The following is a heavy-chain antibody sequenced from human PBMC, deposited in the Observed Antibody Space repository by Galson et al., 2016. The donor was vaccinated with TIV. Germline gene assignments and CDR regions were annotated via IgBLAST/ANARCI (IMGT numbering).Heavy chain of an antibody. D-gene: IGHD2-15*01. CDR2: ISDGGKT. CDR3: ARDRVVDATYYFYYYGMDV. CDR1: GLSVSINY. J-gene: IGHJ6*02. Sequence: SLRLSCAASGLSVSINYMTWVRQAPGKGLEWVSLISDGGKTYYSDSVKGRLTISRDNSKNTLYLQMNRLRVQDPAVYYCARDRVVDATYYFYYYGMDVWGHGTAVTVSS. V-gene: IGHV3-66*02.